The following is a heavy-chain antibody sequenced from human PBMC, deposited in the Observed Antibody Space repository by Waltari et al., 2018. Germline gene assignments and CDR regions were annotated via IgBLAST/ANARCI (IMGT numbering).Heavy chain of an antibody. V-gene: IGHV4-31*03. CDR2: IRYSGDP. CDR3: AREVIVVSTSDAFDI. J-gene: IGHJ3*02. Sequence: QVQLQESGPGLVQPSQTLSLTYTVSGGSITSDNFFWAWARRDPGNGREWIGYIRYSGDPYYNPSLRSRVTISRDTSKNQFSLKLSSVTAADTAVYYCAREVIVVSTSDAFDIWGHGTMVTVSS. D-gene: IGHD2-21*01. CDR1: GGSITSDNFF.